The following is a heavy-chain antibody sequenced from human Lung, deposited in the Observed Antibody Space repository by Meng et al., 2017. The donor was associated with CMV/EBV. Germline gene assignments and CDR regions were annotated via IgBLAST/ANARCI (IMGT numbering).Heavy chain of an antibody. CDR1: GESFASYNY. CDR2: IIHSGGT. Sequence: SEPLSLXCRVYGESFASYNYWTWIRQPPGKGLEWLGEIIHSGGTNYNPSIKSPVTISLDKSKKQIFLKLSSVTAADMATYHCASGDRMGRRCYCTGDYYHAMDVWGQGXTVTVSS. J-gene: IGHJ6*02. V-gene: IGHV4-34*12. CDR3: ASGDRMGRRCYCTGDYYHAMDV. D-gene: IGHD3-3*01.